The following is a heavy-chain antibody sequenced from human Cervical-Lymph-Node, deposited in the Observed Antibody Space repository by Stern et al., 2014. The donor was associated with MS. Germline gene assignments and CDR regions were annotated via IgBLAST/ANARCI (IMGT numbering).Heavy chain of an antibody. CDR3: ARGPPRYQGDYYGMDV. CDR2: INAGNGNT. CDR1: GYTFTSYA. Sequence: VQLVESGAEVKKPGASVKVSCKASGYTFTSYAMPWVRQAPGQRLEWMGWINAGNGNTKYSQKFQGRVTITRDTSASTAYMELSSLRSEDTAVYYCARGPPRYQGDYYGMDVWGQGTTVTVSS. V-gene: IGHV1-3*01. D-gene: IGHD2-2*01. J-gene: IGHJ6*02.